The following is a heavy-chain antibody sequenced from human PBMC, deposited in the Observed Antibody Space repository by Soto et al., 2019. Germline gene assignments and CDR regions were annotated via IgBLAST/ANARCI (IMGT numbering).Heavy chain of an antibody. CDR2: IKSKTDGGTK. CDR1: GFTFSNDW. Sequence: GGSLRLSCAASGFTFSNDWMSWVRQAPGKGLEWVGRIKSKTDGGTKDDAANVKGRFTISRDESKNTLYLQMNSLKTEATSVYSCTTEGRRLELIIAFDIWGQGTMVTVSS. D-gene: IGHD3-10*01. V-gene: IGHV3-15*01. CDR3: TTEGRRLELIIAFDI. J-gene: IGHJ3*02.